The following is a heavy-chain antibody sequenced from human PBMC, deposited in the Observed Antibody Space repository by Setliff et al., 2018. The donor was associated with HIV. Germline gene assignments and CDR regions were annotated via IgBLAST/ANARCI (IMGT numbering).Heavy chain of an antibody. V-gene: IGHV3-74*01. CDR3: AKLLGNGGNSDPFDI. D-gene: IGHD2-21*01. CDR1: GFTFKNYW. Sequence: GWSLRLSCAASGFTFKNYWMHWVRQLPGKGLVWVSRINTDGSSSDYADSVKGRFTISRDNAKDTLYLQMNSLRADDTAVYYCAKLLGNGGNSDPFDIWGQGTTVTVSS. CDR2: INTDGSSS. J-gene: IGHJ3*02.